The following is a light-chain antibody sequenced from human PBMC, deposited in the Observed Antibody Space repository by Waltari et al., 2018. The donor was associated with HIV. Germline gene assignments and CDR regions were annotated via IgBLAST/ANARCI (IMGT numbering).Light chain of an antibody. J-gene: IGLJ2*01. Sequence: QSVLTQPPSVSAAPGQKVTISCSGSSSNIGNNYVSWYQQLPGTAPELLIYDNNKRPAGIPDRCAGSKSGTSATLGITGLQTGDEADDYCGTWDSSLSAGGVFGGGTKLTVL. CDR3: GTWDSSLSAGGV. V-gene: IGLV1-51*01. CDR2: DNN. CDR1: SSNIGNNY.